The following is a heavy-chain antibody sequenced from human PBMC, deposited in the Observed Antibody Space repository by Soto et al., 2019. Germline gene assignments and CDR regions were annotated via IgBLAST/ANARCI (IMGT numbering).Heavy chain of an antibody. J-gene: IGHJ4*02. CDR3: AKVLGHGTMPGY. CDR1: GFTFNSYG. Sequence: QVQLVESGGGVVQPGRSLRLSCAASGFTFNSYGMHWVRQGTGKGLEWVALISYDGSDKYYPDSVKGRFTISRDKSKDTLYLKTNNLRPEDTAVYYCAKVLGHGTMPGYWGQGTLVTVPS. V-gene: IGHV3-30*18. D-gene: IGHD2-2*01. CDR2: ISYDGSDK.